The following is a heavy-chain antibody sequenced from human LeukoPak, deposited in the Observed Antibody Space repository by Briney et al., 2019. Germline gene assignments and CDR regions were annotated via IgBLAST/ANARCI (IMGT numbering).Heavy chain of an antibody. Sequence: PGGSLRLSCAASGFTFSNAWMSWVRQAPGKGPEWVGRIKSKADAGTTEYAAPVKGRFTISRDDSKNTVYLQMNSLRAEDTAVYYCARQRRYCSGDNCYQRTFDYWGQGTLVTVSS. CDR3: ARQRRYCSGDNCYQRTFDY. V-gene: IGHV3-15*01. CDR2: IKSKADAGTT. CDR1: GFTFSNAW. D-gene: IGHD2-15*01. J-gene: IGHJ4*02.